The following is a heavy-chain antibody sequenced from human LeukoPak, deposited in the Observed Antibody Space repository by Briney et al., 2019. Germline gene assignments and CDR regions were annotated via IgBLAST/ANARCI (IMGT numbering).Heavy chain of an antibody. V-gene: IGHV3-15*01. CDR1: GFTFSSYA. CDR3: TTRSAVAGKGFDY. CDR2: IKSKTDGGTT. J-gene: IGHJ4*02. D-gene: IGHD6-19*01. Sequence: GGSLRLSCAASGFTFSSYAMSWVRQAPGKGLEWVGRIKSKTDGGTTDYAAPVKGRFTISRDDSKNTLYLQMNSLKTEDTAVYYCTTRSAVAGKGFDYWGQGTLVTVSS.